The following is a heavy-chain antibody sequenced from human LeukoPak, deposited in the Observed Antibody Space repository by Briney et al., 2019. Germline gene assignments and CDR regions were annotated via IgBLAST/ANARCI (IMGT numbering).Heavy chain of an antibody. CDR3: ARDCSGGSCYFDY. J-gene: IGHJ4*02. CDR2: IIPIFGTA. CDR1: GGTFSSYA. Sequence: ASVKVSCKASGGTFSSYAISWVRQAPGQGLEWMGGIIPIFGTANYAQKFQGRVTITADESTSTAYMGLSSLRSEDTAVYYCARDCSGGSCYFDYWGQGTLVTVSP. D-gene: IGHD2-15*01. V-gene: IGHV1-69*13.